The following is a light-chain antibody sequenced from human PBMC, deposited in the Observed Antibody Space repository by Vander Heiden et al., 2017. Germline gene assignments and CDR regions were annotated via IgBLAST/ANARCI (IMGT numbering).Light chain of an antibody. Sequence: DLVITPSPLSLPVTPGKPASISFRSSPSLLHSNGYNYLDWYLQKPGQSPQLLIYLGSNRASGVPDRFSGSGSGTDFTLKISRVEAEDVGVYYCMQALQTPRTFGQGTKVEIK. CDR3: MQALQTPRT. V-gene: IGKV2-28*01. CDR2: LGS. CDR1: PSLLHSNGYNY. J-gene: IGKJ1*01.